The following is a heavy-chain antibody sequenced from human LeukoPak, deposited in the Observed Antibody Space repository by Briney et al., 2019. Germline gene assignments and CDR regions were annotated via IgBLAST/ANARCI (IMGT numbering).Heavy chain of an antibody. Sequence: PGGSLRLSCAASGFTVGSNYMSWVRQAPGKGLEWVSVIYSGGSTYYADSVKCRFTISRDNSKNTLYLQMNSLRAEDTAVYYCARDSSLEWLPGSFDYWGQGTLVTVSS. CDR1: GFTVGSNY. CDR3: ARDSSLEWLPGSFDY. V-gene: IGHV3-66*02. D-gene: IGHD3-3*01. CDR2: IYSGGST. J-gene: IGHJ4*02.